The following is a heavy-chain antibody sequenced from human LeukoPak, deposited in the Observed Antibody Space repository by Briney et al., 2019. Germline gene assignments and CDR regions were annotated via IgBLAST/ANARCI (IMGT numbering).Heavy chain of an antibody. CDR1: GFIFSAYD. D-gene: IGHD6-19*01. CDR3: ARGKYGYTSGWQIPDY. J-gene: IGHJ4*02. Sequence: GGSLRLSCAASGFIFSAYDMRWVRQPPGGGLEWVSPIGISGDTYYRDSVKGRFTVSREDAKNSLYLQLNNLRAGDTAVFYCARGKYGYTSGWQIPDYWGQGTLVTVSS. CDR2: IGISGDT. V-gene: IGHV3-13*01.